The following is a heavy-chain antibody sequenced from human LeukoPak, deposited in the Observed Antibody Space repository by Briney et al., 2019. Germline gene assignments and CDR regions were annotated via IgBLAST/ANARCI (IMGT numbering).Heavy chain of an antibody. D-gene: IGHD2-2*01. CDR1: GFTFSSYW. CDR3: ARDSRGPHSPDAFDI. J-gene: IGHJ3*02. Sequence: PGGSLGLSCAASGFTFSSYWMSWVRQAPGKGLEWVANIKQDGSEKYYVDSVKGRFTISRDNAKNSLYLQMNSLRAEDTAVYYCARDSRGPHSPDAFDIWGQGTMVTVSS. V-gene: IGHV3-7*01. CDR2: IKQDGSEK.